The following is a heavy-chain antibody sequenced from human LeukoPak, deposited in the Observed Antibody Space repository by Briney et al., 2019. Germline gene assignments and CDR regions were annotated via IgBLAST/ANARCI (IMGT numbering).Heavy chain of an antibody. J-gene: IGHJ6*02. V-gene: IGHV1-18*01. CDR3: ASGGWKNPPQRHYYYYGMDV. D-gene: IGHD6-19*01. Sequence: ASVKVSCKASGYTFNNYGVSWVRQAPGQWPEWMGWISAYNGNTNYAQKFQGRVTMTTDTSTSTAYMGLTSLRSDDTAVYYCASGGWKNPPQRHYYYYGMDVWGQGTTVTVSS. CDR2: ISAYNGNT. CDR1: GYTFNNYG.